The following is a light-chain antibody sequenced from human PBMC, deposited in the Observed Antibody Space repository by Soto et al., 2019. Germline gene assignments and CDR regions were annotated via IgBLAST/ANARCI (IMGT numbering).Light chain of an antibody. CDR2: GAS. CDR3: HQYNVWPRLT. Sequence: EIVMTQSPGTLSVSPGERVTLSCRASQSVNSNLAWYQQKPGRAPRPLIYGASTRATGIPAKFSGSGSGTDFTLTISSLQSEDFAVYYCHQYNVWPRLTFGGGTEIEIK. CDR1: QSVNSN. J-gene: IGKJ4*01. V-gene: IGKV3-15*01.